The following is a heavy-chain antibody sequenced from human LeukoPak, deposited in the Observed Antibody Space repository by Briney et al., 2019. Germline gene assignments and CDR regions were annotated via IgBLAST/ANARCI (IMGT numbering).Heavy chain of an antibody. Sequence: GASVKVSCEVSGYTLTELSMHWVRQAPGKGLEWMGGFDPEDGETIYAQKFQGRVTMTEDTSTDTAYMELSSLRSEDTAVYYCATLVRYSYGSFDYWGQGTLVTVSS. V-gene: IGHV1-24*01. CDR3: ATLVRYSYGSFDY. D-gene: IGHD5-18*01. J-gene: IGHJ4*02. CDR2: FDPEDGET. CDR1: GYTLTELS.